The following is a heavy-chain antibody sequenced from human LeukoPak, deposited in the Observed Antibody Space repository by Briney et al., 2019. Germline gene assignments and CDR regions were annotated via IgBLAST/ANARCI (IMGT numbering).Heavy chain of an antibody. V-gene: IGHV1-18*01. CDR3: ARDLGRVDTAMATPTGY. Sequence: ASVKVSCKASGYTFTSYGISWVRQAPGQGLEWMGWISAYNGNTNYAQKLQGRVTMTTDTSTSTAYMELRSLRSDDTAVYYCARDLGRVDTAMATPTGYWGQGTLVTVSS. CDR1: GYTFTSYG. CDR2: ISAYNGNT. D-gene: IGHD5-18*01. J-gene: IGHJ4*02.